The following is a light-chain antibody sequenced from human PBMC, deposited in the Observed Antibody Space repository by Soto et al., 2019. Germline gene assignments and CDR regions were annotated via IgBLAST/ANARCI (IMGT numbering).Light chain of an antibody. Sequence: QSVLTQPASXXXXXXXXXXISCTGTSSDVGTYNYVSWYQQHPGKAPKLMIYDVSNRPSGVSNRFSGSKSGNTASLTISGLQAEDEADYYCSSYTSSSTPVFGGGTQLTVL. J-gene: IGLJ2*01. CDR3: SSYTSSSTPV. V-gene: IGLV2-14*01. CDR2: DVS. CDR1: SSDVGTYNY.